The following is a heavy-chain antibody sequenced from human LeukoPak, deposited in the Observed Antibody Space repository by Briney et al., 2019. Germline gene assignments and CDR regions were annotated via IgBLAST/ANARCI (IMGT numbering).Heavy chain of an antibody. CDR3: AKDRGPVGWYFDY. D-gene: IGHD6-19*01. CDR2: ISYDGSNK. V-gene: IGHV3-30*18. Sequence: PGRSLRLSCAASGFTFSSYGMHWVRQAPGKGLEWVAVISYDGSNKYYADSVKGRFTISRDNSKNTLYLQMNSLRAEDTAVYYCAKDRGPVGWYFDYWGQGTLVTVSS. CDR1: GFTFSSYG. J-gene: IGHJ4*02.